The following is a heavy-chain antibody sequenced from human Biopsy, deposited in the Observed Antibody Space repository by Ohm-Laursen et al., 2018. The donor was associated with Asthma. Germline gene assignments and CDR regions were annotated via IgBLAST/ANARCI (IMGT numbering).Heavy chain of an antibody. J-gene: IGHJ5*02. Sequence: SVKVSCNASGYTFVGCHIHWMRQAPGQGLEWMGRINPNSGGTNYAQKFQGRVTMTRDTSISTAYMEVSRLRSDDTAVYYCARGQKSAGDRWFDPWGQGTLVTVSS. D-gene: IGHD6-13*01. CDR2: INPNSGGT. CDR1: GYTFVGCH. V-gene: IGHV1-2*06. CDR3: ARGQKSAGDRWFDP.